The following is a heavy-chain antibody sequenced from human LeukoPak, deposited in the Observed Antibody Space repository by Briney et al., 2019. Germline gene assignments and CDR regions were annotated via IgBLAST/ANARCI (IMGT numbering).Heavy chain of an antibody. CDR1: GYSFTTYW. Sequence: GESLKISCKGSGYSFTTYWIGWVRQMPGKGLEWMGIIYPGDSHTRYSPSFQGQVTISADKSITTTYLQWSSLEASDTAMYYCARQPKGPPDYWGQGTLVTVSS. V-gene: IGHV5-51*01. J-gene: IGHJ4*02. CDR3: ARQPKGPPDY. CDR2: IYPGDSHT.